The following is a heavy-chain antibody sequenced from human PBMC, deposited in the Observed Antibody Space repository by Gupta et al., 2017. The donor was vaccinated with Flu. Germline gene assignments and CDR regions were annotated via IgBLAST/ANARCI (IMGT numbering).Heavy chain of an antibody. Sequence: QVQLQQWGAGLLKPSETLSLTCPVSGGSLGGDYWSWVRQSPGRGLEWIGEISHSGFTNYSPSLKSRVTMAVDSSNNQISVKLNSVTAADTAVYYGVRQPSRRWFDPWGQGTLVTVSS. CDR1: GGSLGGDY. V-gene: IGHV4-34*02. J-gene: IGHJ5*02. CDR3: VRQPSRRWFDP. CDR2: ISHSGFT.